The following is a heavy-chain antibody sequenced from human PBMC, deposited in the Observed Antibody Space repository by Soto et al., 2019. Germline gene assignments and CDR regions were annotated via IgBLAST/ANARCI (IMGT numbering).Heavy chain of an antibody. J-gene: IGHJ4*02. V-gene: IGHV4-39*01. CDR1: GGSISSNNYY. Sequence: PSETLSLTCTVSGGSISSNNYYWGWIRQPPGKGLEWIGSIYYSGSTYYNPSLKSRLTISLDTPKNQFSLKLSSVTAADTAVYYCARLSRYCTGGSCYPEDFDYWGQGTLVTVSS. D-gene: IGHD2-15*01. CDR3: ARLSRYCTGGSCYPEDFDY. CDR2: IYYSGST.